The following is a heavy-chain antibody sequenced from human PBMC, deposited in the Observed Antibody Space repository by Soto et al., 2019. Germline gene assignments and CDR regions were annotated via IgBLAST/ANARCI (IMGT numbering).Heavy chain of an antibody. CDR1: GGTFSRYA. CDR3: ARDPGYCSGGSCDPFDY. CDR2: IIPIFGTA. V-gene: IGHV1-69*01. Sequence: QVQLVQSGAEVKKPGSSVKVSCKASGGTFSRYAISWVRQAPGQGLEWMGGIIPIFGTANYAQKFQGRVTITADESTSTAYMELSSLRSEDTAVYYCARDPGYCSGGSCDPFDYWGQGTLVTVSS. J-gene: IGHJ4*02. D-gene: IGHD2-15*01.